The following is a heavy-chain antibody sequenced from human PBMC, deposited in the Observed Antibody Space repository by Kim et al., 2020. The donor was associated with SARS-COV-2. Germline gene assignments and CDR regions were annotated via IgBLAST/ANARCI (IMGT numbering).Heavy chain of an antibody. Sequence: GGSLRLSCAASGVSFSSHGMHWVRQAPGKGLEWVAVIWSDGSNKNYADSVKGRFTISRDNSENTLYLQANSLRADDTAVYYCARDGVRGTVDAFDIWGQGTMVTV. CDR3: ARDGVRGTVDAFDI. CDR1: GVSFSSHG. V-gene: IGHV3-33*01. CDR2: IWSDGSNK. D-gene: IGHD1-7*01. J-gene: IGHJ3*02.